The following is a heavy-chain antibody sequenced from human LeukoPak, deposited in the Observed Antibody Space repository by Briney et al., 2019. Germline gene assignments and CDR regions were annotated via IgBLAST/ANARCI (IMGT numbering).Heavy chain of an antibody. D-gene: IGHD3-22*01. Sequence: ASETLSLTCTVSGGSISSYYWSWIRQPAGKGLEWIGRIYTSGSTNYNPSLKSRVTMSVDTSKNQFSLKLSSVTAADTAVYYCARESEYYYDSSGYNDYWGQGTLVTVSS. V-gene: IGHV4-4*07. CDR3: ARESEYYYDSSGYNDY. J-gene: IGHJ4*02. CDR1: GGSISSYY. CDR2: IYTSGST.